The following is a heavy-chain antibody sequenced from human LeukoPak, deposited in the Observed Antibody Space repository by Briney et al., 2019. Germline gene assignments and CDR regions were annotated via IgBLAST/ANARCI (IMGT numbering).Heavy chain of an antibody. Sequence: GGSLRLSCAASGFRFPSDAMSWVRQAPGKGLEWVSSISGSGGSTYYADSEKGRFTISRDNSKNTLYLQMNSLIAEDPALYYCAKEEYSGYGGGSWFDPWGQGTLVTVSS. J-gene: IGHJ5*02. CDR2: ISGSGGST. CDR3: AKEEYSGYGGGSWFDP. CDR1: GFRFPSDA. D-gene: IGHD5-12*01. V-gene: IGHV3-23*01.